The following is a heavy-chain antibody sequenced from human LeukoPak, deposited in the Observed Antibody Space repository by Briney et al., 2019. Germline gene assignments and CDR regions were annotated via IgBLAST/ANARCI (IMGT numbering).Heavy chain of an antibody. CDR2: IYPDDSDT. CDR1: GYSFTSYW. J-gene: IGHJ4*02. V-gene: IGHV5-51*01. Sequence: GESLKISCKGSGYSFTSYWIGWVRQMPGKGLEWMGIIYPDDSDTRHSPSFQGQVTISADKSISTAYLQWSSLKASDTAMYYCARWASSYYFDYWGQGTLVTVSS. CDR3: ARWASSYYFDY. D-gene: IGHD2-2*01.